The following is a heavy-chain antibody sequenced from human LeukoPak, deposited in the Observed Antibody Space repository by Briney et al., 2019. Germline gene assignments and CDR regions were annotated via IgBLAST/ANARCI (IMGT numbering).Heavy chain of an antibody. CDR3: ARDRYYGSGTYSSAGYYYYYGMDV. CDR2: ISCDVTNK. J-gene: IGHJ6*02. D-gene: IGHD3-10*01. CDR1: GFTFSSYP. Sequence: GGSLRLSCVVSGFTFSSYPMHWVRQAPGKGLECVAVISCDVTNKYYADSVLGRFTISRDNSKNTLYLQMNSLRAEDTAVYYCARDRYYGSGTYSSAGYYYYYGMDVWGQGTTVTVSS. V-gene: IGHV3-30*04.